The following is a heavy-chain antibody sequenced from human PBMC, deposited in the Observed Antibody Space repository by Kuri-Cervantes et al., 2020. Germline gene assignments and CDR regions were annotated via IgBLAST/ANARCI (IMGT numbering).Heavy chain of an antibody. D-gene: IGHD6-13*01. CDR3: ARDAGYSSSWYYFDY. CDR2: TYYRSKWSN. CDR1: GDSVSSNRAV. J-gene: IGHJ4*02. Sequence: SQTLSLTCAISGDSVSSNRAVWHWIRQSPSRGLEWLGRTYYRSKWSNDYAVSVKSRITINADTSKNQFSLQLNSVTPEDTAVYYCARDAGYSSSWYYFDYWGQGTLVTVSS. V-gene: IGHV6-1*01.